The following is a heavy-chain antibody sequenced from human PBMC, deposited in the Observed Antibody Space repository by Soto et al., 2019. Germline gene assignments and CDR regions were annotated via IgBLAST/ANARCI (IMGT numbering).Heavy chain of an antibody. Sequence: SETLSLTCTVSGGSISSGGYYWSWIRQHPGKGLEWIGYIYYSESTYYNPSLKSRVTISVDTSKNQFSLKLSSVTAADTAVYFCARVASITMVRGVIIAPSIWWFDPWGQGTLVTVSS. D-gene: IGHD3-10*01. CDR1: GGSISSGGYY. J-gene: IGHJ5*02. CDR2: IYYSEST. V-gene: IGHV4-31*03. CDR3: ARVASITMVRGVIIAPSIWWFDP.